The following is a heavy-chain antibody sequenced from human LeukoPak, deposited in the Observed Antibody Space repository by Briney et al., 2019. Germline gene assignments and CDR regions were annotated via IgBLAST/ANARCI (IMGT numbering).Heavy chain of an antibody. Sequence: PSETLSLTCSVSGGSISSYYWSWIRQPPGKGLEWIGYIYYSGSTNYNPSLKSRVTISVDTSKNQFSLRLSSVTAADTAVYYCAGEYSSSWYQEYYFDYWGQGTLVPVSS. D-gene: IGHD6-13*01. CDR3: AGEYSSSWYQEYYFDY. CDR2: IYYSGST. CDR1: GGSISSYY. J-gene: IGHJ4*02. V-gene: IGHV4-59*01.